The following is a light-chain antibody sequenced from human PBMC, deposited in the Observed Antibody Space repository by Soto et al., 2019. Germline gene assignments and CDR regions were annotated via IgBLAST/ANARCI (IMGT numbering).Light chain of an antibody. J-gene: IGKJ4*01. V-gene: IGKV1-5*01. CDR3: QQSESPSLT. CDR1: QSINNG. Sequence: DIQMTQSPSTLSAYVGDKVTITCRAGQSINNGLAWYQQKPGKAPKLLIYDASSLESGIPSRFSGSGSGTEFTLTISSLHPDDFATYYCQQSESPSLTLGGGTKVDIK. CDR2: DAS.